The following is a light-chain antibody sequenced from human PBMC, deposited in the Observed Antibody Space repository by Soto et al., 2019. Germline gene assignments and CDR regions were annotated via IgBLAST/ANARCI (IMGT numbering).Light chain of an antibody. CDR2: AAS. J-gene: IGKJ1*01. CDR1: QSVNSN. CDR3: QQYNNWPQQT. V-gene: IGKV3-15*01. Sequence: ETLMTQSPATLSVSPGERAPLSCRASQSVNSNLAWYQKKPGQAPRLLIYAASTRATGIPARLSGRGSGTEFTLTMSSLQSENFAVYYCQQYNNWPQQTFGQGTKVEIQ.